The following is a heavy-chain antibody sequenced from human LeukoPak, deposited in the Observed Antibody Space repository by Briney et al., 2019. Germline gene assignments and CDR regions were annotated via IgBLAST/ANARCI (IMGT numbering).Heavy chain of an antibody. CDR1: GYTFTYNY. J-gene: IGHJ4*02. V-gene: IGHV1-2*06. Sequence: ASVKVPCKASGYTFTYNYIHWVRQAPGQGLEWMGRINPNTGGTNSAQNFQGRLTMTRDTSISTAYMELSRLTSDDTAMYYCARDQVGASGYWGQGTLVTVSS. D-gene: IGHD1-26*01. CDR3: ARDQVGASGY. CDR2: INPNTGGT.